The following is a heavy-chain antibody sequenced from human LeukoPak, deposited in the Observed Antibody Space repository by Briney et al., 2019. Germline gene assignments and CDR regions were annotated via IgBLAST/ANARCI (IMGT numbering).Heavy chain of an antibody. D-gene: IGHD5-12*01. CDR1: GFTFTSDY. CDR2: INPSGNST. J-gene: IGHJ4*02. V-gene: IGHV1-46*01. Sequence: ASVKVSCKASGFTFTSDYLHWVRQAPGQGLEWMGIINPSGNSTYYAQKFQGRVTMTRDTSTSTVYMELSSLRSEDTAVYYCARESGGSGYDFGYWGQGTLVTVSS. CDR3: ARESGGSGYDFGY.